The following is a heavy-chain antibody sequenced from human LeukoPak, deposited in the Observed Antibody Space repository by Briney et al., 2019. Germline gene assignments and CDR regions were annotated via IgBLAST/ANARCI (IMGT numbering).Heavy chain of an antibody. CDR3: ARVSRLWLRYYYYYMDV. CDR1: GGSFSGYY. CDR2: INHSGST. J-gene: IGHJ6*03. D-gene: IGHD5-12*01. V-gene: IGHV4-34*01. Sequence: SETLSLTCAVYGGSFSGYYWSWIRQPPGKGLEWIGEINHSGSTNYNPYLKSRVTISVDTSKNQFSLKLSSVTAADTAVYYCARVSRLWLRYYYYYMDVWGKGTTVTVSS.